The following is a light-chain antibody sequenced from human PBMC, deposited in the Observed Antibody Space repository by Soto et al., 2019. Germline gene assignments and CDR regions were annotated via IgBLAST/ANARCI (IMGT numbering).Light chain of an antibody. J-gene: IGLJ1*01. Sequence: QSVLTQPASVSGSPGQSITISCSGTSSDVGGYNYVSWYQQHPGKAPQVMIYDVSNRPSGVSDRFSGSKSGNTASLTISGIQDEFEDDYYCYSYTTSSTYAFGTGTKGTVL. CDR3: YSYTTSSTYA. CDR1: SSDVGGYNY. V-gene: IGLV2-14*01. CDR2: DVS.